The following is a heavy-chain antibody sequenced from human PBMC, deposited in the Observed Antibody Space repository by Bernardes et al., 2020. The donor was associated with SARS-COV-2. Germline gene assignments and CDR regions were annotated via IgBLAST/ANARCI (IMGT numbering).Heavy chain of an antibody. CDR1: GGSFSGFY. CDR2: INHSGST. V-gene: IGHV4-34*01. CDR3: ARGVVATMDDY. J-gene: IGHJ4*02. Sequence: SETLSLTCAVYGGSFSGFYWSWIRQPPGMGLEWIGEINHSGSTNYNPSLKSRVTISVDTSKNQFSLKLSSVTAADTAVYYCARGVVATMDDYWGQGTLVTDSS. D-gene: IGHD5-12*01.